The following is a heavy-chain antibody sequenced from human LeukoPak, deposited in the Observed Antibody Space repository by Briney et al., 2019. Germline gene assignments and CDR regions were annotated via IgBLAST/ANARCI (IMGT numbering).Heavy chain of an antibody. CDR3: ARGDYSGWIAY. CDR2: IYYSGNT. CDR1: GGSITSSSYY. Sequence: SETLSLTCTVSGGSITSSSYYWGWIRQLPGKGLEWIGSIYYSGNTYYNPSLKSRVTISVDTSKNQFSLTLNSVTAADTAMYYCARGDYSGWIAYWGQGTLVTVSS. V-gene: IGHV4-39*07. D-gene: IGHD5-12*01. J-gene: IGHJ4*02.